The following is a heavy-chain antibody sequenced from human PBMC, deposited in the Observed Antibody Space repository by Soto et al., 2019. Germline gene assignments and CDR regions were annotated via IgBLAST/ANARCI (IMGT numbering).Heavy chain of an antibody. CDR2: ISGSSSTI. V-gene: IGHV3-48*02. Sequence: PGGSLRLSCAASGFTFSSYSMNWVRQAPGTGLEWVSYISGSSSTIYYADSVKGRFTISRDNAKNSLYLQMNSLRDEDTAVYYCARDGQYGDYKKRAYYYGMDVWGQGTTVTVSS. CDR3: ARDGQYGDYKKRAYYYGMDV. J-gene: IGHJ6*02. CDR1: GFTFSSYS. D-gene: IGHD4-17*01.